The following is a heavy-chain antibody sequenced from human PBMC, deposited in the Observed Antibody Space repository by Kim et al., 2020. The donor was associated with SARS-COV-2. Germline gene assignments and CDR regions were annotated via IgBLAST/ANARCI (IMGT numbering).Heavy chain of an antibody. J-gene: IGHJ4*02. V-gene: IGHV3-23*01. CDR3: ANERGCSGGSCYGSRGFDY. D-gene: IGHD2-15*01. Sequence: GRFTISRDNAKNTLYLQMNGLGAEDTAGYYCANERGCSGGSCYGSRGFDYWGQGTLVTVSS.